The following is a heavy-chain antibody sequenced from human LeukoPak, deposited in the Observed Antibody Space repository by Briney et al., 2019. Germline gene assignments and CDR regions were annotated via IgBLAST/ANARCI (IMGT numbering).Heavy chain of an antibody. D-gene: IGHD1-26*01. CDR3: ARGPFGIVGAPDYFDY. CDR1: GFTFSSYW. Sequence: GGSLRLSCAASGFTFSSYWMSWVRQAPGKGLEWVANIKQDGSEKYYVDSVKGRFTISRDNAKHSLYLQMNSLRAEDTAVYYCARGPFGIVGAPDYFDYWGQGTLVTVSS. V-gene: IGHV3-7*01. CDR2: IKQDGSEK. J-gene: IGHJ4*02.